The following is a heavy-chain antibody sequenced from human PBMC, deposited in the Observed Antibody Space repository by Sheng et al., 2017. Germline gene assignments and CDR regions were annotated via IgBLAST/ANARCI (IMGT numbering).Heavy chain of an antibody. V-gene: IGHV3-11*05. CDR1: GFTFVDHY. Sequence: QVQLVESGGGLVKPGGSLRLSCAASGFTFVDHYMTWIRQAPGKGLEWLSSISSTGTYIRYANSVKGRFTISRDNAKNSLYLQMNSLRVDDTAVYYCARVAYDIIVIPSAFDYWGQGTRVTVSS. CDR3: ARVAYDIIVIPSAFDY. D-gene: IGHD3-16*02. CDR2: ISSTGTYI. J-gene: IGHJ4*02.